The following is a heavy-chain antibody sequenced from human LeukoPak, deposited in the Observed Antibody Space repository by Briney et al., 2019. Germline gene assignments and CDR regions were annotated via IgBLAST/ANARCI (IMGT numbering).Heavy chain of an antibody. CDR2: IYSSGST. V-gene: IGHV4-4*07. Sequence: SETLSLTCTVSGASISSFHWTWIRQPAGKGLEWIGLIYSSGSTIYNPSLKSRVAMSVDMTKNQLSLKLSSVAAADTAMYYCARKDGDYWGQGTLVTVSS. CDR1: GASISSFH. CDR3: ARKDGDY. J-gene: IGHJ4*02.